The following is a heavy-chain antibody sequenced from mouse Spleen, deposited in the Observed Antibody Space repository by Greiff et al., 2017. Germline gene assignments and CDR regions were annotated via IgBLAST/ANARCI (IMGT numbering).Heavy chain of an antibody. CDR1: GFTFSDYY. D-gene: IGHD2-14*01. CDR2: INYDGSST. V-gene: IGHV5-16*01. J-gene: IGHJ2*01. CDR3: ARDRGYDSGSPFDY. Sequence: EVKLVESEGGLVQPGSSMKLSCTASGFTFSDYYMAWVRQVPEKGLEWVANINYDGSSTYYLDSLKSRFIISRDNAKNILYLQMSSLKSEDTATYYCARDRGYDSGSPFDYWGQGTTLTVSS.